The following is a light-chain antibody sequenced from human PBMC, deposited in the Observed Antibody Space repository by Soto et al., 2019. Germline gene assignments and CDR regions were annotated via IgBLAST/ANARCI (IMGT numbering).Light chain of an antibody. Sequence: QSVLTQPASVSGSPGQSITISFTGSSNDIGTYEYVSWHQHHPGRAPELIIFGVNDRPSGISDRFSGSKSGNTASLTIFGLQLEDEAVYYCSSYTTGSTLPWVFGTGTKVTVL. V-gene: IGLV2-14*01. CDR3: SSYTTGSTLPWV. CDR1: SNDIGTYEY. J-gene: IGLJ1*01. CDR2: GVN.